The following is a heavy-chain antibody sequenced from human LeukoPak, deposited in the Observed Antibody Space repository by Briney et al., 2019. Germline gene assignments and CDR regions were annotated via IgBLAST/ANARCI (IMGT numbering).Heavy chain of an antibody. CDR1: GGSFSGYY. J-gene: IGHJ4*02. Sequence: ASETLSLTCAVYGGSFSGYYWSWIRQPPGKGLEWIGEINHSGSTNYNPSLKSRVTISVDTSKNQFSLKLSSVTAADTAVYYCARGHILLSYWGQGTLVTVSS. D-gene: IGHD2/OR15-2a*01. CDR3: ARGHILLSY. CDR2: INHSGST. V-gene: IGHV4-34*01.